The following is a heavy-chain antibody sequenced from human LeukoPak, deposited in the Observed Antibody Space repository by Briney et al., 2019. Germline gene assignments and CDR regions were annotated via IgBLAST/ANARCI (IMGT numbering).Heavy chain of an antibody. V-gene: IGHV3-7*01. CDR1: GFTFSSYW. Sequence: GGSLRLSCVASGFTFSSYWMSWFRQAPGKGLEWVANIKQDGSEKYYVDSVKGRFTISRDNAKNSLYLQMNSLRAEDTAVYYCARDSVSAFDIWGQGTMVTVSS. J-gene: IGHJ3*02. CDR3: ARDSVSAFDI. CDR2: IKQDGSEK. D-gene: IGHD5-18*01.